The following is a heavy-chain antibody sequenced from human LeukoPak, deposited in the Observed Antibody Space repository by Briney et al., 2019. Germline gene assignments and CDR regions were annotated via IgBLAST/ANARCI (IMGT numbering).Heavy chain of an antibody. Sequence: GGSLRLSCAASGFTFSNYWMHWVRQAPGKGLVWVSHINSDGSSTSYADSVKGQFTISRDNAKNTLYLEVNTLRAEDTAVYYCARDGYCSGGKCYGSDYWGQGTLVIVSS. CDR2: INSDGSST. CDR3: ARDGYCSGGKCYGSDY. D-gene: IGHD2-15*01. CDR1: GFTFSNYW. J-gene: IGHJ4*02. V-gene: IGHV3-74*01.